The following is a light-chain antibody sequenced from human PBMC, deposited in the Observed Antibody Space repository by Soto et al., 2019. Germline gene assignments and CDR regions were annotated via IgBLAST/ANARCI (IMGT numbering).Light chain of an antibody. CDR2: GAS. CDR1: QSVSSY. J-gene: IGKJ1*01. V-gene: IGKV3-20*01. Sequence: EIVLTQSPATLSLSPGERATLSCRASQSVSSYLAWYQQKPGQAPRLLIYGASSRATGIPDRFSGSGSGTDFTLTISRLEPEDFAVYYCQQYGSSLTWTFGQGTK. CDR3: QQYGSSLTWT.